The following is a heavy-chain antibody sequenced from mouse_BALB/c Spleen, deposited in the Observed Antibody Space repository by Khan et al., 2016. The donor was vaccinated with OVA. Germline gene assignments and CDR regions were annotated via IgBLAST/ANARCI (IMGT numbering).Heavy chain of an antibody. Sequence: QVQLQQSGAELAKPGASVKMSCKASGYTFTSYWMHWITQRPGQGLEWIGYINPTSGYTDYNQKFKDKATLTADKSSSTAYMQLSSLTSDDSAVYYCAIDRIDYWGQGTALTVSS. CDR1: GYTFTSYW. CDR2: INPTSGYT. J-gene: IGHJ2*01. V-gene: IGHV1-7*01. CDR3: AIDRIDY.